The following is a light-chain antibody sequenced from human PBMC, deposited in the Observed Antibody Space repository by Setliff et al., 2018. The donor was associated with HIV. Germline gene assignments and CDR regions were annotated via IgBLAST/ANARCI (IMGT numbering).Light chain of an antibody. CDR2: EVS. J-gene: IGLJ1*01. Sequence: LTQPASMSGSPGQSITISCTGTSSDVGAYNFVSWYQQHPGRAPKLMIYEVSNRPSGVSNRFSGSKSGNTASLTISGLQAEDDADYYCTSYTTGSTLYVFGTGTKVTVL. CDR3: TSYTTGSTLYV. V-gene: IGLV2-14*01. CDR1: SSDVGAYNF.